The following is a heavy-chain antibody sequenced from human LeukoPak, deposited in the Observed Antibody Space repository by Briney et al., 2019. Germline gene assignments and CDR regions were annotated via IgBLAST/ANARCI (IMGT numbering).Heavy chain of an antibody. D-gene: IGHD3-22*01. Sequence: ASVKVSCKASGGTFSSYAISWVRQAPGQGLECMGGIIPIFGTANYAQKFQGRVTITTDESTSTAYMELSSLRSEDTAVYYCARAPYYYDSSGYTYYFDYWGQGTLVTVSS. CDR2: IIPIFGTA. V-gene: IGHV1-69*05. J-gene: IGHJ4*02. CDR1: GGTFSSYA. CDR3: ARAPYYYDSSGYTYYFDY.